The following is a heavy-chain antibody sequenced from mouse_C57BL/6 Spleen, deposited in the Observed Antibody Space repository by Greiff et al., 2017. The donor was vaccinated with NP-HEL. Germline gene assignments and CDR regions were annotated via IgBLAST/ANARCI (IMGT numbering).Heavy chain of an antibody. D-gene: IGHD4-1*01. J-gene: IGHJ2*01. CDR3: ARDRGTGTNYFDY. V-gene: IGHV5-4*01. Sequence: VQLVESGGGLVKPGGSLKLSCAASGFTFSSYAMSWVRQTPEKRLEWVATISDGGSYTYYPDNVKGRFTISRDNAKNNLYLQMSHLKSEDTAMYYCARDRGTGTNYFDYWGQGTTLTVSS. CDR2: ISDGGSYT. CDR1: GFTFSSYA.